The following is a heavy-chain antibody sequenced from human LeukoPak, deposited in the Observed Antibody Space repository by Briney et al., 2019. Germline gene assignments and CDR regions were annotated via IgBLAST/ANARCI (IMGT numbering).Heavy chain of an antibody. J-gene: IGHJ4*02. Sequence: GESLKISCKGSGYIFTNYWIGWVRQMPGKGLEWMGIIYPGDSDTRYSPSFQGQVTISADKSISTAYLQWSSLKASDTAMYYCARPPSSSWPSYFDYWGQGTLVTVSS. CDR1: GYIFTNYW. CDR2: IYPGDSDT. D-gene: IGHD6-13*01. V-gene: IGHV5-51*01. CDR3: ARPPSSSWPSYFDY.